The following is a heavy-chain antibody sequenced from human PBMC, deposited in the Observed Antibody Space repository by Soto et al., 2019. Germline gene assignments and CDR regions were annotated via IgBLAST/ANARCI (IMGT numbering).Heavy chain of an antibody. J-gene: IGHJ6*02. Sequence: WLSSAEADGAIRSCCWSFNRKPPGKGQEWFGSIYYSGSTYYNPSLKSRVTISVDTSKNQFSLKLSSVTAADTAVYYCARVRLGCSGGSCYAGYYGMDVWGQGTTVTVSS. CDR2: IYYSGST. D-gene: IGHD2-15*01. CDR3: ARVRLGCSGGSCYAGYYGMDV. CDR1: DGAIRSCC. V-gene: IGHV4-59*12.